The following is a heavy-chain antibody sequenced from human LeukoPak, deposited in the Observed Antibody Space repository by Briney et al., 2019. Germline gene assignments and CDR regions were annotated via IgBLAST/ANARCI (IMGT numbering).Heavy chain of an antibody. D-gene: IGHD2-2*01. Sequence: GGSLRLSCAASGFIFSTYPMHWVRQAPGKGLEWVAVISYDGSNKYYADSVKGRFTISRDNSKNTLYLQMNSLRAEDTAVYYCAKVTSDQTFDYWGQGTLVTVSS. J-gene: IGHJ4*02. V-gene: IGHV3-30-3*01. CDR3: AKVTSDQTFDY. CDR2: ISYDGSNK. CDR1: GFIFSTYP.